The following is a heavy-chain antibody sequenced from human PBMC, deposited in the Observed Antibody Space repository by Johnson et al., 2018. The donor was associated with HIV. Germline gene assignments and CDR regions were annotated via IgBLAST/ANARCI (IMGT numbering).Heavy chain of an antibody. CDR1: GFTFSYYA. D-gene: IGHD4-11*01. CDR2: IKQDGSEK. J-gene: IGHJ3*02. CDR3: ARDTYSSDACDI. Sequence: VQLVESGGGVVQPGTSLRLSCAASGFTFSYYAIFWVRQAPGKGLEWVANIKQDGSEKYYVDSVKGRFTISRDNAKNSLYLQMNSLRAEDTALYYCARDTYSSDACDIWCQGTMVTVSS. V-gene: IGHV3-7*03.